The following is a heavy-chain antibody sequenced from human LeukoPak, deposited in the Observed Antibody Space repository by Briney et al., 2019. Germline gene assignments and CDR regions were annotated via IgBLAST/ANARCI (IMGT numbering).Heavy chain of an antibody. V-gene: IGHV1-2*04. CDR1: GHTFTGYY. Sequence: ASVKVSCKASGHTFTGYYMHWVRQAPGQGLEWMGWINPNSGGTNYAQKFQGWVTMTRDTSISTAYMELSRLRSDDTAVYYCARGFVGVGTVTRGLDYWGQGTLVTVSS. J-gene: IGHJ4*02. D-gene: IGHD4-17*01. CDR2: INPNSGGT. CDR3: ARGFVGVGTVTRGLDY.